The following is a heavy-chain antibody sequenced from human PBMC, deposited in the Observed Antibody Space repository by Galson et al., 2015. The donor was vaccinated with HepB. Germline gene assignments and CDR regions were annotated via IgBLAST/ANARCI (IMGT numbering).Heavy chain of an antibody. Sequence: SLRLSCAASGFTFSSYAMSWVRQAPGKGLEWVAVIWYDGSNKYYADSVKGRFTISRDNSKNTLYLQMNSLRAEDTAVYYCARDFEVLGYYYYYGMDVWGQGTTVTVSS. CDR1: GFTFSSYA. V-gene: IGHV3-33*08. CDR3: ARDFEVLGYYYYYGMDV. J-gene: IGHJ6*02. CDR2: IWYDGSNK. D-gene: IGHD3-9*01.